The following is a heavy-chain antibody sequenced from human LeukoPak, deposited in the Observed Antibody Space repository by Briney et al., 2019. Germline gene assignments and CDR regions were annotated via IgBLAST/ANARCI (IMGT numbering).Heavy chain of an antibody. Sequence: ASVKVSCEASGYTFTDYALHWVRQAPGQSLEWMGWITTGRGETRYSQEFQRRITFTRDTSASTVYMDLSDLRSEDTAVYYCARGGKQWRGGNYFDSWGQGTLVAVSS. CDR2: ITTGRGET. V-gene: IGHV1-3*03. CDR3: ARGGKQWRGGNYFDS. D-gene: IGHD6-19*01. CDR1: GYTFTDYA. J-gene: IGHJ4*02.